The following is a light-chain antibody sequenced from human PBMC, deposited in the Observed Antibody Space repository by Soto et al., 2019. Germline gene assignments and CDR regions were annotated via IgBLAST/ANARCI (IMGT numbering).Light chain of an antibody. CDR2: QVS. V-gene: IGKV2-30*01. Sequence: DVVMTQSPLSLSVTLGQPATISCRSSQGLVYSDGNTFLNWFHQRPGQSPRRLIYQVSNRDSGVXDXXSGSGSGTDYTLTISRVEAEDVGIYYCVQGTHWPWRFGQGTKVEIK. J-gene: IGKJ1*01. CDR1: QGLVYSDGNTF. CDR3: VQGTHWPWR.